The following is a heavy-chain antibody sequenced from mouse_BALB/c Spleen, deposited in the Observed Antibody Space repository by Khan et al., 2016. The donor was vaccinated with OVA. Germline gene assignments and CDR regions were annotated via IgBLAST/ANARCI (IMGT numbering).Heavy chain of an antibody. J-gene: IGHJ2*01. CDR2: INPSTGYT. D-gene: IGHD1-1*01. CDR3: ARSGLRWDFDY. CDR1: GYTFINYW. V-gene: IGHV1-7*01. Sequence: VQLQQPGAELAKPGASVKMSCKASGYTFINYWILWVKQRPGQGLEWIGYINPSTGYTEYNQNFKDKATFTEDKSSSTAYMQLSSLTSEVSAVYYCARSGLRWDFDYWGQGTTLTVSS.